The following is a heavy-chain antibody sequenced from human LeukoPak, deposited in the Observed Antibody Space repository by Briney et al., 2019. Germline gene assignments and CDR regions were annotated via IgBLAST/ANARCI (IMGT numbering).Heavy chain of an antibody. J-gene: IGHJ4*02. V-gene: IGHV3-66*01. CDR1: GFTFSTFG. CDR2: IYSGGST. Sequence: GGSLRLSCAASGFTFSTFGMHWVRQAPGKGLEWVSVIYSGGSTYYADSVKGRFTISRDNSKNTLYLQMNSLRAEDTAVYYCARGLTYYYDSSGYPRSYYFDYWGQGTLVTVSS. CDR3: ARGLTYYYDSSGYPRSYYFDY. D-gene: IGHD3-22*01.